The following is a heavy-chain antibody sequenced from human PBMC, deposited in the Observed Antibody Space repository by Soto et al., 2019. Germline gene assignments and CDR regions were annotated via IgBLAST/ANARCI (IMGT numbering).Heavy chain of an antibody. J-gene: IGHJ4*02. CDR1: GFTFSSYG. Sequence: QVQLVESGGGVVQPGRSLRLSCAASGFTFSSYGMHWVRQAPGKGLEWVAVIPYDGSNIYYGDSVKGRFTISRDISKNTLYLQMNSLRAEDTAVYYCAKDRRDSWNDINYWGQGTLVTVSS. D-gene: IGHD1-1*01. CDR2: IPYDGSNI. V-gene: IGHV3-30*18. CDR3: AKDRRDSWNDINY.